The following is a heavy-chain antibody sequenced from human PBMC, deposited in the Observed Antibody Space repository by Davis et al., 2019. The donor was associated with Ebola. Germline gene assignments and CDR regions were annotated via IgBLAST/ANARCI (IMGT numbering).Heavy chain of an antibody. V-gene: IGHV4-59*12. Sequence: PGGSLRLACTVSGGSISSYYWSWIRQPPGKGLEWIGYIYYSGSTNYNPSLKSRVTISVDTSKNQFSLKLSSVTAADTAVYYCARGGARELAVPWGQGTLVTVSS. CDR1: GGSISSYY. D-gene: IGHD1-26*01. CDR3: ARGGARELAVP. J-gene: IGHJ5*02. CDR2: IYYSGST.